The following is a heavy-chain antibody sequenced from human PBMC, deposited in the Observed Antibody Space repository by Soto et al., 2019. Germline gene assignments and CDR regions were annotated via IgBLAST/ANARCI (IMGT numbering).Heavy chain of an antibody. D-gene: IGHD5-12*01. V-gene: IGHV4-34*01. CDR2: INHSGST. Sequence: SETLSLTCAVYGGSFSGYYWSWIRQPPGKGLEWIGEINHSGSTNYNPSLKSRVTISVDTSKNQFSLKLSSVTAADTAVYYCARGGFTSRGYSGYAQGRWFDPWGQGTLVTVSS. CDR3: ARGGFTSRGYSGYAQGRWFDP. J-gene: IGHJ5*02. CDR1: GGSFSGYY.